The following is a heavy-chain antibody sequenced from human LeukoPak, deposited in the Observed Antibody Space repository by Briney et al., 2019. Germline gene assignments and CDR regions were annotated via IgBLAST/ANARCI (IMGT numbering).Heavy chain of an antibody. Sequence: ASVKVSCKASGYTFTGYYMHWVRQAPGQGLEWMGWINPNSGGTNYAQKFQGRVTMTRDTSISTAYMELSRLRSDDTAIYYCAKKFGSGLLYAFDIWGQGTMVTVSS. CDR1: GYTFTGYY. V-gene: IGHV1-2*02. J-gene: IGHJ3*02. CDR3: AKKFGSGLLYAFDI. D-gene: IGHD6-19*01. CDR2: INPNSGGT.